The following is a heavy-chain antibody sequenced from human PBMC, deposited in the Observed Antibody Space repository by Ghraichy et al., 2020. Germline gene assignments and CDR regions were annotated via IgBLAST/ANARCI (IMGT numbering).Heavy chain of an antibody. Sequence: GESLRLSCEDSRFTFSNYAISWIRQAPGQGLEWVSTIGTTVDTIFYADSVRGRFTISRDNSKNTVYLQMNSLRVEDTALYYCASRTNWGPFDYWGRGALVTVSS. CDR1: RFTFSNYA. CDR3: ASRTNWGPFDY. D-gene: IGHD7-27*01. V-gene: IGHV3-23*01. J-gene: IGHJ4*02. CDR2: IGTTVDTI.